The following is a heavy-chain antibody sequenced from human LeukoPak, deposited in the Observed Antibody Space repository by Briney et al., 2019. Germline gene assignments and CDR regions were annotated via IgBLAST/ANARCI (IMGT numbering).Heavy chain of an antibody. CDR1: GGSISSSY. CDR2: IYTTGSTDST. V-gene: IGHV4-4*07. CDR3: AGFGAGSYY. J-gene: IGHJ4*02. D-gene: IGHD3-10*01. Sequence: SETLSLTCTVSGGSISSSYCSWIRQPAGKGLEWIGRIYTTGSTDSTDFNPSLKSRVTMSVDTSKNQFSLKLGSVSAADTAVYYCAGFGAGSYYWGQGTLVTVSS.